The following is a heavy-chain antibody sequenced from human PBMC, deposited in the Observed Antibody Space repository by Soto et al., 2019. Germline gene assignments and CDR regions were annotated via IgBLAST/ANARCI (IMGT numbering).Heavy chain of an antibody. V-gene: IGHV1-69*01. D-gene: IGHD3-3*01. CDR2: LIPIFGTA. CDR1: GGTFSSYA. J-gene: IGHJ6*02. CDR3: ANTYYDFCSGYPRYYYGMDV. Sequence: QVQLVQSGAEVKKPGSSVKVSCKASGGTFSSYAISWVRQAPGQGLEWMGGLIPIFGTANYAQKFQGRVTITADESTSTAYMELSSLRSEDTAVYYCANTYYDFCSGYPRYYYGMDVWGQGTTVTVSS.